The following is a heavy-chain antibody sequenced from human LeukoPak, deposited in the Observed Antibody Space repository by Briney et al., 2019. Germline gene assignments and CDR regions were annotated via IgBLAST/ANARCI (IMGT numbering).Heavy chain of an antibody. Sequence: KTSETLSLTCAVSGGSISNSGYYWSWIRQPPGQELEWIASINYGGTTYYNPSLKSRVTISVDTSKNQFSLRLTSVTAADTAVYLCARYVVYGSGKYYFDYWGQGSLVSVSS. V-gene: IGHV4-39*01. J-gene: IGHJ4*02. D-gene: IGHD3-10*01. CDR1: GGSISNSGYY. CDR3: ARYVVYGSGKYYFDY. CDR2: INYGGTT.